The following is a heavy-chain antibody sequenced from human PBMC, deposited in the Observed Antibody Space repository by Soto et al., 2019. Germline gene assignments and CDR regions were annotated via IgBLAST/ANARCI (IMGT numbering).Heavy chain of an antibody. D-gene: IGHD3-10*01. J-gene: IGHJ6*02. CDR1: GGSVNSGGYH. CDR3: ARDLSLVRGANGMDV. Sequence: TLSLTRTVSGGSVNSGGYHLSWIRQSPGKGLEWIGFIYYSGATYYSPSLESRVTISIDKTKNQFSLKLRSVTAADTAVYYCARDLSLVRGANGMDVWGQGTTVTVSS. V-gene: IGHV4-30-4*01. CDR2: IYYSGAT.